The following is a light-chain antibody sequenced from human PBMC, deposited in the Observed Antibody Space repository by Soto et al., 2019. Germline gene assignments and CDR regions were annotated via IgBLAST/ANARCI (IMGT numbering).Light chain of an antibody. CDR1: SSDVGGYNY. V-gene: IGLV2-14*01. Sequence: QSALTQPASVSGSPGQSITISCTGTSSDVGGYNYVSWYQQHPGKAPKLMIYDVSNRTSGVSNRFSGSKSGNTASLTISGLQDEDVADYYCSSYTSSSTYVVFGGGTKVTVL. CDR2: DVS. J-gene: IGLJ2*01. CDR3: SSYTSSSTYVV.